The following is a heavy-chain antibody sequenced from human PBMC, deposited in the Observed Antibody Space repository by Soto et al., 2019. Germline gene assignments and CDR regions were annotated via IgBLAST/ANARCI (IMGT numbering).Heavy chain of an antibody. V-gene: IGHV1-46*01. Sequence: ASVKVSCKASGYTFTSYYMHWVRQAPGQGLEWMGIINPSGGSTSYAQKFQGRVTMTRDTSTSTVYMELSSLRSEDTAVYYCARVAAPKTFYETGKFDYWGQGTLVTVSS. J-gene: IGHJ4*02. CDR3: ARVAAPKTFYETGKFDY. CDR2: INPSGGST. CDR1: GYTFTSYY. D-gene: IGHD3-10*01.